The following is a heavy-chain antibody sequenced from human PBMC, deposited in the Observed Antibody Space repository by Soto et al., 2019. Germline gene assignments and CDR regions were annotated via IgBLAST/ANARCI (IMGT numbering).Heavy chain of an antibody. D-gene: IGHD3-10*01. Sequence: SETLSLTCAVYGGSFSGYYWSRIRQPPGKGLEWFGEINHSGSTNYNPSLKSRVTISVDTSKNQFSLKLSSVTAADTAVYYCARFRSNSPYYYGSGSRYYFDYWGQGTLVTVSS. J-gene: IGHJ4*02. V-gene: IGHV4-34*01. CDR3: ARFRSNSPYYYGSGSRYYFDY. CDR2: INHSGST. CDR1: GGSFSGYY.